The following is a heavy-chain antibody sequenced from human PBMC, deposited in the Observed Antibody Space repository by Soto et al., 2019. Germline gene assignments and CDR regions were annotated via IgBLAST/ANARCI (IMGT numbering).Heavy chain of an antibody. CDR2: MNPDSGKT. CDR3: AIYTSSFSYFAF. D-gene: IGHD3-16*01. J-gene: IGHJ4*02. Sequence: ASVKVSCKASGYKFTNHDINWVRQASGQGLEWMGWMNPDSGKTEYVRKFQDRVTFTRDTASSTAYMELSGLRPEDTARYFCAIYTSSFSYFAFWGQGTLVTVSS. V-gene: IGHV1-8*01. CDR1: GYKFTNHD.